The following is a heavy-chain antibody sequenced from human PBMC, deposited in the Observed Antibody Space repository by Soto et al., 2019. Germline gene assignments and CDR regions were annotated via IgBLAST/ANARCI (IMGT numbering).Heavy chain of an antibody. V-gene: IGHV3-23*01. Sequence: EVQLLESGGGLVQPGGSLRLSCAASGFTLSTYAMSWVRQAPGKGLEWVSGISGSGGSKYYADSVKGRFTISRDNSKNTLDLQMNSLTAEDTAVYYCAKDLYLFDYWGQGTLVTVSS. CDR2: ISGSGGSK. J-gene: IGHJ4*02. CDR1: GFTLSTYA. CDR3: AKDLYLFDY.